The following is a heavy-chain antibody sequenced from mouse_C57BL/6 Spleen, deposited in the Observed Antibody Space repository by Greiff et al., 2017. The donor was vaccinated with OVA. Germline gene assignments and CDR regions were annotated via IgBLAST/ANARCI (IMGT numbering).Heavy chain of an antibody. J-gene: IGHJ2*01. CDR1: GYTFTSYW. Sequence: QVHVKQPGAELVKPGASVKMSCKASGYTFTSYWITWVKQRPGQGLEWIGDIYPGSGSTNYNEKFKSKATLTVDTSSSTAYMQLSSLTSEDSAVYYCARTDYYYGSSYDYWGQGTTLTVSS. CDR2: IYPGSGST. D-gene: IGHD1-1*01. CDR3: ARTDYYYGSSYDY. V-gene: IGHV1-55*01.